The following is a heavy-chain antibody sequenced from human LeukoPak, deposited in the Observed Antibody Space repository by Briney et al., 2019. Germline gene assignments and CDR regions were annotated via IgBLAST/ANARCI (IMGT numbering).Heavy chain of an antibody. CDR1: GFTFSSYG. D-gene: IGHD6-13*01. CDR3: AKDQVAEYYYYYGMDV. Sequence: GGSLRLSCAASGFTFSSYGMHWVRQAPGKGLEWVAVISYDGSNKYYADSVKGRFTISRDNSKNTLYLQMSSLRAEDTAVYYCAKDQVAEYYYYYGMDVWGQGTTVTVSS. CDR2: ISYDGSNK. V-gene: IGHV3-30*18. J-gene: IGHJ6*02.